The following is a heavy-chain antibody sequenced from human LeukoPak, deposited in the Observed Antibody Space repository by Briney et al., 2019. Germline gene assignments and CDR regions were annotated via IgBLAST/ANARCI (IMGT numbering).Heavy chain of an antibody. CDR1: GFTVSSNY. V-gene: IGHV3-53*01. CDR2: IYSGGRT. CDR3: AREGQDSSGYKHFDY. D-gene: IGHD3-22*01. Sequence: PGGSLRLSCAATGFTVSSNYMSWVRQAPGKGLEWVSVIYSGGRTYYADSVKGTFTTSTDNSKNTLYLQMNSLGAEDTAVYYCAREGQDSSGYKHFDYWGQGTLVTVSS. J-gene: IGHJ4*02.